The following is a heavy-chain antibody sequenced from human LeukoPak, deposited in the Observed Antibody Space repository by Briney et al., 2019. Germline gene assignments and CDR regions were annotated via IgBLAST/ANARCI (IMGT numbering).Heavy chain of an antibody. CDR3: ARDLTRDHWFDP. Sequence: PGGALGVSCAASGFTFSSYSMNWVRQAPGKGLGWVSSISRSTGDIYYADSVKGRFTISRDNANNSLYLQMNSLRAEDTAVYYCARDLTRDHWFDPWGQGTLVTVSS. V-gene: IGHV3-21*01. D-gene: IGHD7-27*01. CDR1: GFTFSSYS. CDR2: ISRSTGDI. J-gene: IGHJ5*02.